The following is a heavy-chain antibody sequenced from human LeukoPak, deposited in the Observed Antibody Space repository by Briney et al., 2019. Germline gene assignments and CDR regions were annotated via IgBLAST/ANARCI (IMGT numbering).Heavy chain of an antibody. CDR1: GFTFSSYS. CDR2: ISSSSSTI. D-gene: IGHD4-11*01. Sequence: GGSLRLSCAASGFTFSSYSMNWVRQAPGKGLEWVSYISSSSSTIYCADSVKGRFTISRDNAKNSLYLQMNSLRAEDTAVYDCARPTVFAFDYWGQGTLVTVSS. V-gene: IGHV3-48*01. CDR3: ARPTVFAFDY. J-gene: IGHJ4*02.